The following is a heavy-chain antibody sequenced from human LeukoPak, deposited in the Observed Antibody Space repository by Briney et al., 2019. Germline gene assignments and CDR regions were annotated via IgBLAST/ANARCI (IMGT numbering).Heavy chain of an antibody. Sequence: GGSLRLSCAASGFTVSSTYMSWVRQTPGQRLEWVSVIYVGGNTYYADSVKGRFTISRDNSKNTLYLQMNSLRAEDTAVYYCARGPYSLGAFDIWGQGTMVTVSS. J-gene: IGHJ3*02. V-gene: IGHV3-53*01. D-gene: IGHD3-16*02. CDR1: GFTVSSTY. CDR2: IYVGGNT. CDR3: ARGPYSLGAFDI.